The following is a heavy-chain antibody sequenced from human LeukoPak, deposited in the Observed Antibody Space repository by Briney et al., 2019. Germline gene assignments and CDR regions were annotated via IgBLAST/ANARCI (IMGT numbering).Heavy chain of an antibody. V-gene: IGHV3-30*18. CDR1: GFTFSSYG. CDR2: ISYDGSNK. CDR3: AKEQGYCSSTSCPTSYYYYYGMDV. D-gene: IGHD2-2*01. J-gene: IGHJ6*04. Sequence: PGGSLRLSCAASGFTFSSYGMHWVRQAPGKGLEWVAVISYDGSNKYYADSVKGRFTISRDNSKNTLYLQMNSLRAEDTAVYYCAKEQGYCSSTSCPTSYYYYYGMDVWGKGTTVTVSS.